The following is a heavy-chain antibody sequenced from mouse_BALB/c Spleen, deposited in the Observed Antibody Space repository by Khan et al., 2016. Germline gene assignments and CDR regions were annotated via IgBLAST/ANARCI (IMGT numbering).Heavy chain of an antibody. CDR1: GFTFNTYA. V-gene: IGHV10-1*02. CDR2: IRSKSNNYAT. CDR3: VSDGWGAIDY. D-gene: IGHD2-2*01. J-gene: IGHJ4*01. Sequence: EVQLVESGGGLVQPKGSLKLSCAASGFTFNTYAMNWVRQAPGKGLEWVARIRSKSNNYATYYADSVKDRITISRDDSQSMLYLQMNNLKTEDTAMYYCVSDGWGAIDYWGQGTSVTVSS.